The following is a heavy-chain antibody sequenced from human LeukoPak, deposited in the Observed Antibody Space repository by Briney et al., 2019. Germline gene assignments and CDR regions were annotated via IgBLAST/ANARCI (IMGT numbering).Heavy chain of an antibody. CDR1: GGSISSYY. CDR3: ARMGIAVAGTYYYYYMDV. D-gene: IGHD6-19*01. CDR2: IYTSGST. V-gene: IGHV4-4*07. J-gene: IGHJ6*03. Sequence: SETLSLTCTVSGGSISSYYWSWIRQPAGKGLEWIGRIYTSGSTNYNPSLKSRVTMSVDTSKNQFSLKLSSVTAADTAVYYCARMGIAVAGTYYYYYMDVWGKGTTVTISS.